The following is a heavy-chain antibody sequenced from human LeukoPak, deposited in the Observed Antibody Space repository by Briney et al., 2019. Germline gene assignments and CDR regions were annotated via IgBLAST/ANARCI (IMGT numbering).Heavy chain of an antibody. D-gene: IGHD6-19*01. Sequence: ASVKVSCKASGYTFTSYGISWVRQAPGQGREWMGWISAYNGNTNYAQKFQGRVTMTTDTSTGTAYMELRSLRSDDTAVYYCARDLTAVAGNWYFDLWGRGTLVTVSS. CDR1: GYTFTSYG. CDR2: ISAYNGNT. J-gene: IGHJ2*01. V-gene: IGHV1-18*04. CDR3: ARDLTAVAGNWYFDL.